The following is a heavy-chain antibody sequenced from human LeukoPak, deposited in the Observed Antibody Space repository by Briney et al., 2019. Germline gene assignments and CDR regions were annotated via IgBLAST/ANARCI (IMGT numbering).Heavy chain of an antibody. J-gene: IGHJ4*02. V-gene: IGHV1-69*13. Sequence: ASVKVSCKASGGTFSSYAISWVRQAPGQGLEWMGGIIPIFGTANYAQKFQGRVTITADESTSTAYMELSSLRSEDTAVYYCASLFGLAARPQPRDFDYWGQGTLVTVSS. CDR3: ASLFGLAARPQPRDFDY. CDR1: GGTFSSYA. CDR2: IIPIFGTA. D-gene: IGHD6-6*01.